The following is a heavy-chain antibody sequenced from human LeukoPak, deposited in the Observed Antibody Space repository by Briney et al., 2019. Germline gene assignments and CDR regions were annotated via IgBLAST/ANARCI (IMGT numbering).Heavy chain of an antibody. Sequence: SETLSLTCTVSGGSISSYYWSWIRQPPGKGLEWIGYIYYSGSTNYNPSLKSRVTISVDTSKNQFSLKLSSVTAADTAVYYCARDSTGYYAFDCWGQGTLVTVSS. CDR1: GGSISSYY. V-gene: IGHV4-59*01. CDR2: IYYSGST. CDR3: ARDSTGYYAFDC. J-gene: IGHJ4*02. D-gene: IGHD2/OR15-2a*01.